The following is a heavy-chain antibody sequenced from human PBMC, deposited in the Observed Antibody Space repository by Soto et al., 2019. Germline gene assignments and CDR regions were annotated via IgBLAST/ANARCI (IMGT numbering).Heavy chain of an antibody. V-gene: IGHV4-34*01. D-gene: IGHD2-8*02. J-gene: IGHJ4*02. Sequence: QVQLQQWGAGLLKPSETLSLTCAVYGGSFSGYYWTWIRQPPGTGLEWIGEINHSGSTNYHPSLKSRVTISVDTSKNQFSLKLTSVTAADTAVYYCARDKITGLFAYSGQGTLVTVSS. CDR2: INHSGST. CDR3: ARDKITGLFAY. CDR1: GGSFSGYY.